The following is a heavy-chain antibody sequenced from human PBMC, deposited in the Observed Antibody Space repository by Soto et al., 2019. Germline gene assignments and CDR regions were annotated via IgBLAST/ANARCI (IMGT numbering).Heavy chain of an antibody. V-gene: IGHV4-39*01. CDR1: GGSISSNGCY. CDR2: IYSSGNT. CDR3: AAPYDSSGPSYYYGMDV. D-gene: IGHD3-22*01. J-gene: IGHJ6*02. Sequence: SETLSLTCTVSGGSISSNGCYWGWIRQPPGKGLEWIGSIYSSGNTHYNPSLKSRVTTSVDTSKNQFSLKLSSVTAADTAVYYCAAPYDSSGPSYYYGMDVWGQGTTVTVSS.